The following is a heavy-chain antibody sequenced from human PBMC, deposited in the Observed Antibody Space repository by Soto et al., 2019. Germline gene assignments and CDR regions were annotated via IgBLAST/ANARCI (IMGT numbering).Heavy chain of an antibody. CDR1: GFTFSSYW. J-gene: IGHJ4*02. Sequence: EVHLEESGGGLVQPGGSLRLSCAASGFTFSSYWMNWVRQAPGKGLEWVANINQDGSDYNHVASVKGRFTISRDNAKNSLFLRMNALRVEDPAVYYCARTGDGHHDFLDHWGQGILVSVSS. CDR2: INQDGSDY. CDR3: ARTGDGHHDFLDH. V-gene: IGHV3-7*01. D-gene: IGHD1-1*01.